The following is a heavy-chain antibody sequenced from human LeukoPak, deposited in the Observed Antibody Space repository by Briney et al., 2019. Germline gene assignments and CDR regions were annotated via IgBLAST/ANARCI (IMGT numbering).Heavy chain of an antibody. CDR2: IRFDGNK. Sequence: GGSLRLSCAASGFTISTCGMHWVRQAPGKGLEWVAVIRFDGNKYYADSVEGRFTISRDTSRNTLDLQMNSLRAEDTAGYYCAKDRLGPAHCNGDNCHYLDRWGRELWSPSPQ. CDR1: GFTISTCG. CDR3: AKDRLGPAHCNGDNCHYLDR. D-gene: IGHD2-15*01. J-gene: IGHJ4*02. V-gene: IGHV3-33*06.